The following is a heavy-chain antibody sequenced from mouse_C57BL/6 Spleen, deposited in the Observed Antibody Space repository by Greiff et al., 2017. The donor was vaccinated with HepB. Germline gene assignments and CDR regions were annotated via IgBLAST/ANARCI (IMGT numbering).Heavy chain of an antibody. D-gene: IGHD1-1*01. CDR2: IDPSDSYT. J-gene: IGHJ1*03. Sequence: QVQLQQPGAELVMPGASVKLSCKASGYTFTSYWMHWVKQRPGQGLEWIGEIDPSDSYTNYNQKFKGKSTLTVDKSSSTAYMQLSSLTSEDSAVYYCARYLTTVVTYWYFDVWGTGTTVTVSS. CDR3: ARYLTTVVTYWYFDV. CDR1: GYTFTSYW. V-gene: IGHV1-69*01.